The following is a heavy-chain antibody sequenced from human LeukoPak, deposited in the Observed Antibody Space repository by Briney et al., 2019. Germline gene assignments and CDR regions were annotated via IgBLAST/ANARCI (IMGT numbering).Heavy chain of an antibody. CDR2: ISYDGSNK. V-gene: IGHV3-30*03. D-gene: IGHD3-10*01. CDR1: GFTFSSYG. J-gene: IGHJ6*02. CDR3: ARDAMLRGVRRYNYGMDV. Sequence: GGSLRLSCAASGFTFSSYGMHWVRQAPGKGLEWVAVISYDGSNKNYADSVKGRLTISRGSSKNTLYLQMNGLRVDDTAVYYCARDAMLRGVRRYNYGMDVWGQGTTVTVSS.